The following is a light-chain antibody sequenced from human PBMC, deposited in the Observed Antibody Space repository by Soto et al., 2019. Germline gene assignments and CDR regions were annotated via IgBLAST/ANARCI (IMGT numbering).Light chain of an antibody. CDR1: QGISSS. V-gene: IGKV1-13*02. CDR2: DIF. CDR3: QQYNSWPLT. Sequence: AIQLTQSPSSLSASIGDRVTITCRASQGISSSLAWYQQKPGQAPRLVIYDIFTRATGVPTRISGSGSGTEFTLTISSLQSEDFAVYYCQQYNSWPLTFGGGTKVEIK. J-gene: IGKJ4*01.